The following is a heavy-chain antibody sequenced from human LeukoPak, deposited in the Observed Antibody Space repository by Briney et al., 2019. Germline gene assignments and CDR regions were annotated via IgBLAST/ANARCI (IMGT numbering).Heavy chain of an antibody. D-gene: IGHD4-17*01. CDR2: ISWNSGSI. V-gene: IGHV3-9*01. J-gene: IGHJ4*02. CDR1: GFTVSSNY. Sequence: GGSLRLSCAASGFTVSSNYMSWVRQAPGKGLEWVSGISWNSGSIGYADSVKGRFTISRDNAKNSLYLQMNSLRAEDTALYYCAKDIKATVTKPDYWGQGTLVTVSS. CDR3: AKDIKATVTKPDY.